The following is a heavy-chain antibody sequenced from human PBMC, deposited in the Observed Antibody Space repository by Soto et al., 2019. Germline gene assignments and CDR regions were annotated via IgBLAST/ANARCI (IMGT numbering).Heavy chain of an antibody. CDR1: GFTFSHYA. CDR2: ISSGGDTI. D-gene: IGHD2-21*01. Sequence: GGSLRLSCAASGFTFSHYAMNWVRQAPGKELEWISYISSGGDTIYYADSVRGRFTISRDNVKNSLYLQMRSLGAEETALYYCARGPISNDHYFDDRGQGALVTVSS. V-gene: IGHV3-48*01. CDR3: ARGPISNDHYFDD. J-gene: IGHJ4*02.